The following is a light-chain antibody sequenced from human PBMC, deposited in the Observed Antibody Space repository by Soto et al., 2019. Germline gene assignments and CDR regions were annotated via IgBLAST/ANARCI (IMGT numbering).Light chain of an antibody. CDR1: SSDVGGYNY. V-gene: IGLV2-8*01. Sequence: QSAPTQPPSASGSPGQSVTISCTGTSSDVGGYNYVSWYQQHPGKAPKLMIYEVSKRPSGVPDRFSGSKSGNTASLTVSGLQAEDEADYYCSSYAGSNNFDVFGTGTKVTVL. CDR3: SSYAGSNNFDV. CDR2: EVS. J-gene: IGLJ1*01.